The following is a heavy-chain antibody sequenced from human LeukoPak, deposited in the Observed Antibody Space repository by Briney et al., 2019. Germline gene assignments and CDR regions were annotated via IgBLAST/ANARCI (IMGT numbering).Heavy chain of an antibody. Sequence: SETLSLTCTVSGGSISSYYWSWIRQPAGKGLEWIGRIYTSGSTNYNPSLKSRVTISVDTSKNQFSLKLSSVTAADTAVYYCARVGGHSNYFYYYYYMDVWGKGTTVTVSS. CDR1: GGSISSYY. J-gene: IGHJ6*03. D-gene: IGHD4-11*01. CDR2: IYTSGST. CDR3: ARVGGHSNYFYYYYYMDV. V-gene: IGHV4-4*07.